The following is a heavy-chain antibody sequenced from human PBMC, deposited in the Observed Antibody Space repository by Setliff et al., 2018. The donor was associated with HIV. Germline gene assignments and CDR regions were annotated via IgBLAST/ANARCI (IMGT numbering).Heavy chain of an antibody. V-gene: IGHV1-18*01. CDR1: GYRFNTYG. Sequence: ASVKVSCKASGYRFNTYGISWVRQAPGQGLEWMGWINVGNGDTKYSPELQGRISITRDTSANTAYMELSSLRSDDTAVYYCAIVRRIITFGGLVGLVQSLYYFHCWGHGTLVTVSS. CDR3: AIVRRIITFGGLVGLVQSLYYFHC. CDR2: INVGNGDT. J-gene: IGHJ4*01. D-gene: IGHD3-16*02.